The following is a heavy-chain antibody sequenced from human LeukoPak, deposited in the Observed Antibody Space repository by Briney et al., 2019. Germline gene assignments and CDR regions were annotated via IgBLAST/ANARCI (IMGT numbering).Heavy chain of an antibody. CDR1: GFTFSSYD. Sequence: GGSLRLSCAASGFTFSSYDMSWVRQAPGKGLEWVAAISGSGGSTYYADSVKGRFTISRDNSKNTLYLQMNSLRAEDTAVYYCAKLHIVVVPAAPSGYWGQGTLVTVSS. CDR3: AKLHIVVVPAAPSGY. V-gene: IGHV3-23*01. D-gene: IGHD2-2*01. CDR2: ISGSGGST. J-gene: IGHJ4*02.